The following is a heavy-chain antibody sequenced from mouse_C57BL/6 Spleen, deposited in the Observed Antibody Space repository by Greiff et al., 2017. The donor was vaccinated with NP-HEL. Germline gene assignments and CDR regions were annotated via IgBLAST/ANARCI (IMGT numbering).Heavy chain of an antibody. V-gene: IGHV1-80*01. D-gene: IGHD2-4*01. CDR2: IYPGDGDT. Sequence: QVHVKQSGAELVKPGASVKISCKASGYAFSSYWMNWVKQRPGKGLEWIGQIYPGDGDTNYNGKFKGKATLTADKSSSTAYMQLSSLTSEDSAVYFCAHYDYDAFAYWGQGTLVTVSA. CDR3: AHYDYDAFAY. CDR1: GYAFSSYW. J-gene: IGHJ3*01.